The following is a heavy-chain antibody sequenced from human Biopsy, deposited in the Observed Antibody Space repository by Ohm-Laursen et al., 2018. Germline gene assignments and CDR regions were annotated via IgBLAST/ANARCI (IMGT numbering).Heavy chain of an antibody. Sequence: SLRLSCAASGFTLSSYSMNWVRQTPGKGLEWVSTISSSSDNIYYVDSVKGRFTISRDNAKNSLYLHMNSLRAEDTAVYYCARLNSGTYDASDLWGQGTMVIVSS. CDR3: ARLNSGTYDASDL. D-gene: IGHD1-26*01. CDR2: ISSSSDNI. V-gene: IGHV3-21*01. J-gene: IGHJ3*01. CDR1: GFTLSSYS.